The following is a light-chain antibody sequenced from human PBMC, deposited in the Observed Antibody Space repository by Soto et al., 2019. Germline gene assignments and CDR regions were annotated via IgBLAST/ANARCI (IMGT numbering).Light chain of an antibody. V-gene: IGKV4-1*01. CDR2: WAS. CDR3: QQSYTTPPT. J-gene: IGKJ1*01. Sequence: DIVLTQSPDSLAVSLGERATINCKSSQNVLYFSNSQSNLAWYQQKPGQLPKLLIYWASTRESGVPDRFSGSGSGTDFNLNIRSLQAEDVAVYYCQQSYTTPPTFGPGNKVEIK. CDR1: QNVLYFSNSQSN.